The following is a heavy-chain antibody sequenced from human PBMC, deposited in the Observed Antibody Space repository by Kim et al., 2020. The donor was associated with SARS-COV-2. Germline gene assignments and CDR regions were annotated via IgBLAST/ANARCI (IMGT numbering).Heavy chain of an antibody. D-gene: IGHD6-19*01. V-gene: IGHV3-21*01. J-gene: IGHJ3*02. CDR3: ARDQIAVAGHDAFDI. CDR1: GFTFSSYS. Sequence: LSLTCAASGFTFSSYSMNWVRQAPGKGLEWVSSISSSSSYIYYADSVKGRFTISRDNAKNSLYLQMNSLRAEDTAVYYCARDQIAVAGHDAFDIWGQGTMVTVSS. CDR2: ISSSSSYI.